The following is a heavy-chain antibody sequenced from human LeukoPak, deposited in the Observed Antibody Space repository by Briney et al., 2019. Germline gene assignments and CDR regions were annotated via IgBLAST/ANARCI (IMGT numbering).Heavy chain of an antibody. V-gene: IGHV1-46*01. D-gene: IGHD1-1*01. CDR3: ARDSSDGTTYPRFDP. J-gene: IGHJ5*02. CDR1: GYTFTSYY. CDR2: INPSGGST. Sequence: ASVKVSCKASGYTFTSYYMHWVRQAPGPGLELMGIINPSGGSTSYAQKFQGRVTMTRDMSTSTVYMELSSLRSEDTAVYYCARDSSDGTTYPRFDPWGQGTLVTVSS.